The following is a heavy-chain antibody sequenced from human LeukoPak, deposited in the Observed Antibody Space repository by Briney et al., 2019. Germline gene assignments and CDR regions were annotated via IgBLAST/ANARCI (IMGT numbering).Heavy chain of an antibody. CDR2: INPSGGST. CDR1: GYTFTSYY. V-gene: IGHV1-46*01. CDR3: AREGAVRYFDWLSVPYYYYYYMDV. Sequence: ASVKVSCKASGYTFTSYYMHWVRQAPGQGLEWMGIINPSGGSTSYAQKFQGRVTMTRDMSTSTVYMELSSLRSEDTAVYYCAREGAVRYFDWLSVPYYYYYYMDVWGKGTTVTVSS. D-gene: IGHD3-9*01. J-gene: IGHJ6*03.